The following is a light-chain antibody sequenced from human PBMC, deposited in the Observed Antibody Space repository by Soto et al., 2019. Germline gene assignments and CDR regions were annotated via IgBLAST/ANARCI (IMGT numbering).Light chain of an antibody. Sequence: EIVLTQSPGTLSLSPGERATFSCRASQSVSSSYIAWYQQKRGQAPRRLIYGASIRATGIPDRFSGSGSGTDFTLTISRLEPEDFAVYYCQQYGSSPRTFGQGTKVDIK. CDR3: QQYGSSPRT. CDR2: GAS. V-gene: IGKV3-20*01. J-gene: IGKJ1*01. CDR1: QSVSSSY.